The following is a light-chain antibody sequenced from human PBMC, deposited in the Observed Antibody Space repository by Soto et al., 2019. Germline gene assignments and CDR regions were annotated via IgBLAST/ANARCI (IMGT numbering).Light chain of an antibody. CDR1: QSVTSSY. J-gene: IGKJ1*01. Sequence: EIGLTESPGTLSLSPGERASLSCRASQSVTSSYLAWYQQKPGQAPRLLIYDASTRATGIPARFSGSGSRTEFALTISSLQSEDFAIYSCQEYNSWRGTFGQGTKV. V-gene: IGKV3-15*01. CDR3: QEYNSWRGT. CDR2: DAS.